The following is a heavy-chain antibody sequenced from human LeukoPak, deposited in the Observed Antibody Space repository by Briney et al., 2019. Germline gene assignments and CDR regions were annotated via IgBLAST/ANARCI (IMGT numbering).Heavy chain of an antibody. J-gene: IGHJ4*02. V-gene: IGHV3-7*04. D-gene: IGHD3-3*01. CDR1: GFTVTIYR. CDR3: ARSRGNYPPC. CDR2: INQDGSEE. Sequence: TGGSLRLSCAASGFTVTIYRMSWVRQAPGKGLEWVANINQDGSEENYVDSVKGRFTISRDNAKKSMYLQMNSLRAEDTAVYYCARSRGNYPPCWGQGTLVTVSS.